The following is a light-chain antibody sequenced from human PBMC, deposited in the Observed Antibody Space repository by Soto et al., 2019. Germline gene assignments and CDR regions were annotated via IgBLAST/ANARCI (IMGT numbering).Light chain of an antibody. J-gene: IGKJ5*01. CDR3: QQYNRSSIT. CDR1: QDIEDD. V-gene: IGKV1-6*01. Sequence: AIRMTQSPASLAASLGDTVTITCGASQDIEDDLGWYQQKPGKAPKLLIYATSSLQSGVPSRFRGSGSGTESTLTISSLRTDDFETYYCQQYNRSSITFGQGTRLEIK. CDR2: ATS.